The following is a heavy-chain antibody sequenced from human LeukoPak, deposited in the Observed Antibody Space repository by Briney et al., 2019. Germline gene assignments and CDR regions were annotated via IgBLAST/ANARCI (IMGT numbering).Heavy chain of an antibody. Sequence: GGSLRLSCAASGFTFSGFAIHWVRQASGKGLEWVGRIRSKANSYATVYAASVKGRFTISRDNSKNTLSLQMNSLRAEDTAVYYCARDTRGDYGDFFDYWGQGTLVTVSS. D-gene: IGHD4-17*01. CDR3: ARDTRGDYGDFFDY. J-gene: IGHJ4*02. CDR2: IRSKANSYAT. V-gene: IGHV3-73*01. CDR1: GFTFSGFA.